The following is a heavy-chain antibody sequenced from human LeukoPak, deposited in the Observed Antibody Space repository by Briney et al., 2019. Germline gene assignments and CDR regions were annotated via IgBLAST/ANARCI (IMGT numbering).Heavy chain of an antibody. Sequence: PEGSLRLSCAASGFTFSSYSMNWVRQAPGKGLEWVSSISSSSSYIYYADSVKGRFTISRDNAKNSLYLQMNSLRAEDTAVYYCARGGAYSSEGDAFDIWGQGTMVTVSS. J-gene: IGHJ3*02. D-gene: IGHD6-25*01. CDR1: GFTFSSYS. CDR3: ARGGAYSSEGDAFDI. CDR2: ISSSSSYI. V-gene: IGHV3-21*01.